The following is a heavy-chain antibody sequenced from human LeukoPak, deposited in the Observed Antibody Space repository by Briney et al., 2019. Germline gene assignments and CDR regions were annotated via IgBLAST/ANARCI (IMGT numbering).Heavy chain of an antibody. CDR1: GFTFDGYG. CDR2: INWNGGST. CDR3: ARGGSSWYYYYMDV. J-gene: IGHJ6*03. Sequence: GGSLRLSCAASGFTFDGYGMSWVRQAPGKGLEWVSGINWNGGSTGYADSVKGRFTISRDNAKNSLYLQMNSLRAEDTALYHCARGGSSWYYYYMDVWGKGTTVTVSS. D-gene: IGHD6-13*01. V-gene: IGHV3-20*01.